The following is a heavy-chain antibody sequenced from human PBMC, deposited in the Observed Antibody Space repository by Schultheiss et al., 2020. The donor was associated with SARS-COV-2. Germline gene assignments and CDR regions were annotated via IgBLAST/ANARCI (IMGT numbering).Heavy chain of an antibody. V-gene: IGHV4-34*01. Sequence: SETLSLTCTVSGGSISSYYWSWIRQPPGKGLEWIGEINHSGSTNYNPSLKSRVTISVDTSKHQFSLKLSSVTAADTAVYYCARLSAYGMDVWGQGTTVTVSS. D-gene: IGHD3-3*01. CDR1: GGSISSYY. CDR2: INHSGST. CDR3: ARLSAYGMDV. J-gene: IGHJ6*02.